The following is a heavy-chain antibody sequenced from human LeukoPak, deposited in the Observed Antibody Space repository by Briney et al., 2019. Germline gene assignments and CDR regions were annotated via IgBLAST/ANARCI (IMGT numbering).Heavy chain of an antibody. J-gene: IGHJ4*02. V-gene: IGHV1-8*01. CDR2: MNPNSGNT. D-gene: IGHD3-10*01. Sequence: ASVKVSCKASGYTFTSYDINWVRQATGQGLEWMGWMNPNSGNTGYAQKFQGRVTMTRNTSISTAYMELSSPRSEDTAVYYCARGKRLLWFGELLSWDYWGQGTLVTVSS. CDR1: GYTFTSYD. CDR3: ARGKRLLWFGELLSWDY.